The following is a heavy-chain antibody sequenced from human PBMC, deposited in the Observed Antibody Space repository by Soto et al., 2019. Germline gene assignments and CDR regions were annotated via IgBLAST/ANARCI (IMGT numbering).Heavy chain of an antibody. Sequence: TLSLTCAVSGGSISSSNWWSWVRQPPGKGLEWIGEIYHSGSTNYNPSLKSRVTISVDKSKNQFSLKLSSVTAADTAVYYCARVVPAAPYYYYMDVWGKGTTVTVSS. D-gene: IGHD2-2*01. CDR3: ARVVPAAPYYYYMDV. J-gene: IGHJ6*03. V-gene: IGHV4-4*02. CDR1: GGSISSSNW. CDR2: IYHSGST.